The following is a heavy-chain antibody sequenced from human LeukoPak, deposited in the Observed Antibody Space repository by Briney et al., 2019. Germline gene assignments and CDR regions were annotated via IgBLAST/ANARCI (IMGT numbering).Heavy chain of an antibody. V-gene: IGHV3-23*01. D-gene: IGHD6-13*01. CDR1: GFTFSSYA. CDR3: AKDSGDSRSWLKAFDI. J-gene: IGHJ3*02. Sequence: PGGSLRLSCAASGFTFSSYAMSWVRQAPGKGLEWVSAISASGYSTYYADSVKGRFTISRDNSKNTLYLQMNSLRAEDTAVYYCAKDSGDSRSWLKAFDIWGQGTTVTVSS. CDR2: ISASGYST.